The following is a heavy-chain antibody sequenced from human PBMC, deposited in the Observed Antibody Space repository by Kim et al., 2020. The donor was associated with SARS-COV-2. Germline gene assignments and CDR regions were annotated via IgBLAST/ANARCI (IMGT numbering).Heavy chain of an antibody. CDR1: GFTFSSYA. J-gene: IGHJ3*02. Sequence: GGSLRLSCAASGFTFSSYAMHWVRQAPGKGLEWVAVISYDGSNKYYADSVKGRFTISRDNSKNTLYLQMNSLRAEDTAVYYCARGRPRITIIVVVTRNVYDAFDIWGQGTMVTVSS. CDR2: ISYDGSNK. V-gene: IGHV3-30-3*01. D-gene: IGHD3-22*01. CDR3: ARGRPRITIIVVVTRNVYDAFDI.